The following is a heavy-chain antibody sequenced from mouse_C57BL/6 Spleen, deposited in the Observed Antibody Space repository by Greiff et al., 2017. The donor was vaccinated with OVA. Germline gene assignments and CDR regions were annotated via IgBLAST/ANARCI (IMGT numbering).Heavy chain of an antibody. CDR2: IYPGSGST. D-gene: IGHD2-12*01. Sequence: QVQLQQPGAELVKPGASVKMSCKASGYTFTSYWITWVKQRPGQGLEWIGDIYPGSGSTNYNEKFKSKATLTVDTSSSTAYMQLSSLTSEDAAVYYCARIEGYYKAMDYWGQGTSVTVSS. V-gene: IGHV1-55*01. J-gene: IGHJ4*01. CDR3: ARIEGYYKAMDY. CDR1: GYTFTSYW.